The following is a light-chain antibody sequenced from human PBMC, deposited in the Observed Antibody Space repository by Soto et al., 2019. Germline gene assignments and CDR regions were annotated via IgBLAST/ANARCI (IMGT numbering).Light chain of an antibody. J-gene: IGKJ1*01. CDR1: QGIGND. CDR3: LQHKSYPPWT. Sequence: DIQMTQSPSSLSASVGDRVTITCRASQGIGNDLGWYQQKPGKAPKRLIYAASSLQSGVPSRFSGSGSGTEFTLTISSLQPEDFATYYCLQHKSYPPWTFGQGTKVDIK. V-gene: IGKV1-17*01. CDR2: AAS.